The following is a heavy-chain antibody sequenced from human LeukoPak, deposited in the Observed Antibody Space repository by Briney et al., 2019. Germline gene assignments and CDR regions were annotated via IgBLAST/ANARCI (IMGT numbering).Heavy chain of an antibody. Sequence: ASVKVSCKASGYTFTSYGISWVRQAPGQGLEWMGWISAYNGNTNYAQKLQGRVTMTTGTSTSTAYMELRSLRADDTAVYYCARGGYSSSPTGSEGFDPWGQGTLVTVSS. CDR3: ARGGYSSSPTGSEGFDP. D-gene: IGHD6-13*01. V-gene: IGHV1-18*01. CDR1: GYTFTSYG. CDR2: ISAYNGNT. J-gene: IGHJ5*02.